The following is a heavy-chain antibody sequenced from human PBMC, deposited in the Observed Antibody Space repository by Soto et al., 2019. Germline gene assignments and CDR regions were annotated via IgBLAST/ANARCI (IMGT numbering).Heavy chain of an antibody. CDR1: GYTFTSYG. CDR2: ISAYNGNT. Sequence: ASVKVSCKASGYTFTSYGISWVRQAPGQGLEWMGWISAYNGNTNYAQKLQGRVTMTTDTSTSTAYMELRSLRSDDTAVYYCARDRVGATYHFFGHQDYWGQGTLVTVSS. V-gene: IGHV1-18*01. CDR3: ARDRVGATYHFFGHQDY. D-gene: IGHD1-26*01. J-gene: IGHJ4*02.